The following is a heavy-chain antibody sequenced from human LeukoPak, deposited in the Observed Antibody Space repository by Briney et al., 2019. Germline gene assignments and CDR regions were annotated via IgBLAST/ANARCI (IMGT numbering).Heavy chain of an antibody. V-gene: IGHV4-30-2*01. D-gene: IGHD6-19*01. CDR1: GGSISSSSYY. J-gene: IGHJ3*02. CDR2: IYHSGST. CDR3: ARSPDYSSGWYGYAFDI. Sequence: SETLSLTCTVSGGSISSSSYYWGWIRQPPGKGLEWIGYIYHSGSTYYNPSLKSRVTISVDRSKNQFSLKLSSVTAADTAVYYCARSPDYSSGWYGYAFDIWGQGTMVTVSS.